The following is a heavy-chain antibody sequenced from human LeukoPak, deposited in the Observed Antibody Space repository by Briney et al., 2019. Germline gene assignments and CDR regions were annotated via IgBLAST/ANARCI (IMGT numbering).Heavy chain of an antibody. CDR1: GGSISSGGYY. J-gene: IGHJ4*02. CDR3: ARSIAGATNYFDY. V-gene: IGHV4-31*03. D-gene: IGHD1-26*01. CDR2: IYYSGST. Sequence: SQTLSLTCTVSGGSISSGGYYWSWIRQHPGKGLEWIGYIYYSGSTYYNPSLKSRVTISVDTSKNQFSLKLSSVTAADTAVYYCARSIAGATNYFDYWGQGTLVTVSS.